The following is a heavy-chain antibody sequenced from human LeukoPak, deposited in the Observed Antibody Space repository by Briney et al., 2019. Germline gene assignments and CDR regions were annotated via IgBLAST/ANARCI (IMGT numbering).Heavy chain of an antibody. V-gene: IGHV3-23*01. Sequence: PGGSLTLSCAASGFTFSNYAMGWVRQAPGKGLEGVSTIRDSGAYGFYADSVKGRFTISRDNSNNLVYLQMNNLRAEDTAEYYCAKRARYNSARATDFDSWGQGTQVTVSS. CDR2: IRDSGAYG. CDR3: AKRARYNSARATDFDS. D-gene: IGHD6-19*01. CDR1: GFTFSNYA. J-gene: IGHJ4*02.